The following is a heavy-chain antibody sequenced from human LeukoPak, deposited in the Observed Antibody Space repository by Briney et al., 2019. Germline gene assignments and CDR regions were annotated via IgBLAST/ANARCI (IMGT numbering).Heavy chain of an antibody. J-gene: IGHJ4*02. CDR2: IKSKTDGGTT. Sequence: PGGSLRLSCAASGFTFSNAWMSWVRQAPGKGLEWDGRIKSKTDGGTTDYAAPVKGRFAISRDDSKNTLYVQMNSLKTEDTAVYYCTHTVVGATFYFDHWGQGTLVTVSS. CDR3: THTVVGATFYFDH. D-gene: IGHD1-26*01. CDR1: GFTFSNAW. V-gene: IGHV3-15*01.